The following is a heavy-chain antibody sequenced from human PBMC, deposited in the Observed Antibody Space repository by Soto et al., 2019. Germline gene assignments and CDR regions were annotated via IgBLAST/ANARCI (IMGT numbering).Heavy chain of an antibody. CDR3: AREVLWSRYFDY. J-gene: IGHJ4*02. Sequence: QVQLVESGGGVVQPGRSLRLSCAASGFIFSNYGMYWVRQAPGKGLEWVAFMSYDGTTKYYADSVKGRFTISRDNSKNTLYLQMNSLRPEDTGVYYCAREVLWSRYFDYWGQGTLVTVSS. CDR2: MSYDGTTK. V-gene: IGHV3-30-3*01. D-gene: IGHD3-10*01. CDR1: GFIFSNYG.